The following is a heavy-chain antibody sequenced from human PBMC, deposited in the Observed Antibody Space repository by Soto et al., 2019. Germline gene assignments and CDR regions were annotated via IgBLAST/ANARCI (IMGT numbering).Heavy chain of an antibody. CDR3: AMSHLGYCTNSVCYIV. CDR1: GDSVSSNSAA. J-gene: IGHJ6*04. D-gene: IGHD2-8*01. CDR2: TYYRSKWYN. Sequence: PSQTLSLTCAISGDSVSSNSAAWNWIRQSPSRSLEWLGRTYYRSKWYNDYAVSVKSRITINPDTSKNQNSLQLNSVTTKNTAVYYCAMSHLGYCTNSVCYIVWGKGTTVTVAS. V-gene: IGHV6-1*01.